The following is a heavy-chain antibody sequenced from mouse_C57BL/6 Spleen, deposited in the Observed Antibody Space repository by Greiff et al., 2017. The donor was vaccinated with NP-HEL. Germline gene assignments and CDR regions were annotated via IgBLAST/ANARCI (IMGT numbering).Heavy chain of an antibody. CDR3: ARGEAY. CDR1: GYTFTGYW. V-gene: IGHV1-9*01. CDR2: ILPGSGST. Sequence: VKLQESGAELMKPGASVKLSCKATGYTFTGYWIEWVKQRPGHGLEWIGEILPGSGSTNYNEKFKGKATLTVDTSSSTAYMELHSLTSEDSAVYFCARGEAYWGQGTLVTVSA. J-gene: IGHJ3*01.